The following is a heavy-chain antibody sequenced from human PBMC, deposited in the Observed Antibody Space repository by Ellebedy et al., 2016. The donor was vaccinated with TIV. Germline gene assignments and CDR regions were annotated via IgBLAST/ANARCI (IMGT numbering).Heavy chain of an antibody. CDR1: GFTFSSYA. Sequence: GESLKISCAASGFTFSSYAMRWVRQAPGTGLEWVSSISGSGGSTYYADSVRGRFTISRDNSKNTLYLQMNSLRAEDTAVYYCAKDYSGLRGLAVWGQGTTVTVSS. D-gene: IGHD5-12*01. CDR3: AKDYSGLRGLAV. V-gene: IGHV3-23*01. J-gene: IGHJ6*02. CDR2: ISGSGGST.